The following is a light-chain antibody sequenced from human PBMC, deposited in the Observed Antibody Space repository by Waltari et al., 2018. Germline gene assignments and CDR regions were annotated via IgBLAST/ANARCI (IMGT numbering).Light chain of an antibody. J-gene: IGKJ1*01. CDR3: QQYYSSPWT. CDR1: QSISTW. V-gene: IGKV1-5*03. Sequence: DIQMTQSPSTLPASVADRVTITCRASQSISTWLAWYQQKPGKAPKLLIYKASDLESGVPSRFGGSGSGTEFTLTISSLQPDDFATYHCQQYYSSPWTFGRGTKVE. CDR2: KAS.